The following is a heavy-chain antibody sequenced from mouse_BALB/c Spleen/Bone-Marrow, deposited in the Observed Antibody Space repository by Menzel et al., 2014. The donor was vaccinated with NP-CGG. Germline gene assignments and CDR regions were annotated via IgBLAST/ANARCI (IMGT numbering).Heavy chain of an antibody. V-gene: IGHV14-3*02. CDR3: ARYRLGTYFDY. D-gene: IGHD2-14*01. J-gene: IGHJ2*01. Sequence: EVKLQESGAELVKPGASVKLSCTASGFNIKDTYMHWVKQRPEQGLEWIGRVDPANGNTRYDPKFQGKATITADTSSNTANLQLSSLTSEDTAVYYCARYRLGTYFDYWGQGTTLTVSS. CDR1: GFNIKDTY. CDR2: VDPANGNT.